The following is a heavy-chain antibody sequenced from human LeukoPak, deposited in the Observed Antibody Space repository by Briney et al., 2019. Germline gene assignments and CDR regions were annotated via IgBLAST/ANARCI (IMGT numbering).Heavy chain of an antibody. J-gene: IGHJ4*02. Sequence: ISTDGRDKHYADSVKGRFTISRDNSKSTLYLQMNSLRAEDTAVYYCARDSAAAAVYYFDYWGQGTLVTVSS. V-gene: IGHV3-30*01. D-gene: IGHD6-13*01. CDR2: ISTDGRDK. CDR3: ARDSAAAAVYYFDY.